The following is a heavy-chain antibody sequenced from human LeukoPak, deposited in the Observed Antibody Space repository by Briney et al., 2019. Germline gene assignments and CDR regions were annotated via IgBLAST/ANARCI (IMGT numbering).Heavy chain of an antibody. J-gene: IGHJ3*02. CDR2: IYYSGST. V-gene: IGHV4-59*01. CDR3: ARACGGDCYDASDI. Sequence: SGTLSLTCTVSGGSISSYYWSWIRQPPGKGLEWIGYIYYSGSTNYNPSLKSRVTISVDTSKNQFSLKLSSVTAADTAVYYCARACGGDCYDASDIWGQGTMVTVSS. CDR1: GGSISSYY. D-gene: IGHD2-21*02.